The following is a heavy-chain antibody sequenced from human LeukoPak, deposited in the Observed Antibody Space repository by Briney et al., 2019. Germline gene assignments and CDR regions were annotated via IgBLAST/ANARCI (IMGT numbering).Heavy chain of an antibody. CDR3: ATALPGSQLEVVVATIDAFDI. V-gene: IGHV1-18*01. D-gene: IGHD2-15*01. J-gene: IGHJ3*02. Sequence: GASVKVSCKASGYTFTSYGISWVRQAPGQGLGWMGWISAYNGNTNYAQKFQGRVTMTEDTSTDTAYMELSSLRSEDTAVYYCATALPGSQLEVVVATIDAFDIWGQGTMVTVSS. CDR1: GYTFTSYG. CDR2: ISAYNGNT.